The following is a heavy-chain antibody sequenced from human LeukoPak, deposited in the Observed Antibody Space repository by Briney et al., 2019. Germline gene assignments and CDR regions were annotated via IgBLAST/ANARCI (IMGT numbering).Heavy chain of an antibody. D-gene: IGHD4-17*01. Sequence: SCKASGGTFSSYAMHWVRQAPGKGLEWVAVISYDGSNKYYADSVKGRFTISRDNSKNTLYLQMNSLRAEDTAVYYCAREFYGDYYFDYWGQGTLVTASS. CDR2: ISYDGSNK. CDR3: AREFYGDYYFDY. V-gene: IGHV3-30*04. CDR1: GGTFSSYA. J-gene: IGHJ4*02.